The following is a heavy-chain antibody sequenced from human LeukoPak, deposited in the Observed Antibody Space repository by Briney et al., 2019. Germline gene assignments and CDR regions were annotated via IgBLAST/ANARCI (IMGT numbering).Heavy chain of an antibody. D-gene: IGHD4-11*01. J-gene: IGHJ5*02. CDR3: AKSNAWDWFDP. CDR1: GFTFSSYAM. V-gene: IGHV4-4*02. CDR2: IYYTGNT. Sequence: GSLRLSCAASGFTFSSYAMSWVRQPPGKGLEWIGEIYYTGNTNYNPSLKSRVTISVDKSNNQFSLNLSSVTAADTAVYYCAKSNAWDWFDPWGQGTLVTVSS.